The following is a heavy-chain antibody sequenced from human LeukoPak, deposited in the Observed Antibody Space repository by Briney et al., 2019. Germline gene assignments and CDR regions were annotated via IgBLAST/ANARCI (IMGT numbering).Heavy chain of an antibody. Sequence: AASVKVSCKASGGTFSSYAISWVRQAPGQGLEWMGRTIPILGIANYAQKFQGRVTITADKSTSTAYMELSSLRSEDTAVYYCARIAAAGTTTAAFDIWGQGTMVTVSS. D-gene: IGHD6-13*01. CDR3: ARIAAAGTTTAAFDI. J-gene: IGHJ3*02. V-gene: IGHV1-69*04. CDR1: GGTFSSYA. CDR2: TIPILGIA.